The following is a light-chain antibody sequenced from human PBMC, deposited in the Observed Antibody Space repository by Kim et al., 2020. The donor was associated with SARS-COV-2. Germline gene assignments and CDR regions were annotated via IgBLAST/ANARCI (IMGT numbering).Light chain of an antibody. CDR3: QQSHTAPLLT. CDR2: AAS. J-gene: IGKJ4*01. Sequence: DIQMTQSPSSLSASVGDRVTIACRASQSISSYLNWYQQKPGKAPKLLIYAASSLQSGVPSRFSGSGSGTDFTLTICSLQPEDFATYYCQQSHTAPLLTFGGGTKVDIK. CDR1: QSISSY. V-gene: IGKV1-39*01.